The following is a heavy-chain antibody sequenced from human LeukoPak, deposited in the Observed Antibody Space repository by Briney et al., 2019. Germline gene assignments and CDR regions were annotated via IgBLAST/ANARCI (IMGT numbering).Heavy chain of an antibody. CDR1: GFTFSSYA. D-gene: IGHD2-2*01. V-gene: IGHV3-23*01. CDR3: AKTLYCSSTSCYPNVFNGIGMDV. J-gene: IGHJ6*02. Sequence: GGSLRLSCAASGFTFSSYAMSWVRQAPGEGLEWVSAISGSGGSTYYADSVKGRFTISRDNSKNTLYLQMNSLRAEDTAVYYCAKTLYCSSTSCYPNVFNGIGMDVWGQGTTVTVSS. CDR2: ISGSGGST.